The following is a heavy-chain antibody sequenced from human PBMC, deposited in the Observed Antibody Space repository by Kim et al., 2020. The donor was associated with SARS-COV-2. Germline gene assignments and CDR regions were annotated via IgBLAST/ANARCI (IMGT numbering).Heavy chain of an antibody. J-gene: IGHJ6*01. CDR3: ANGVWFGELPGPAYGMDV. Sequence: SVKVSCKASGGTFSSYAISWVRQAPGQGLEWMGRIIPILGIANYTQKFQGRVTITADKSTSTAYMELSSLRSEDTAVYYFANGVWFGELPGPAYGMDVW. V-gene: IGHV1-69*04. CDR1: GGTFSSYA. CDR2: IIPILGIA. D-gene: IGHD3-10*01.